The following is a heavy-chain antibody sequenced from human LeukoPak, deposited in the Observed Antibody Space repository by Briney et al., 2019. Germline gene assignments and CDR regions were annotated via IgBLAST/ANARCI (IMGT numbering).Heavy chain of an antibody. CDR2: IYHSGST. Sequence: SETLSLTCAVSGGSISSSNWWSWVRQPPGKGLEWIGEIYHSGSTNYNPSLKSRVTISVDKSKNQFSLKLSSVTAADTAVYYCAGAGYCSSTSCAGGYGMDVWGQGTTVTVSS. D-gene: IGHD2-2*01. CDR1: GGSISSSNW. CDR3: AGAGYCSSTSCAGGYGMDV. V-gene: IGHV4-4*02. J-gene: IGHJ6*02.